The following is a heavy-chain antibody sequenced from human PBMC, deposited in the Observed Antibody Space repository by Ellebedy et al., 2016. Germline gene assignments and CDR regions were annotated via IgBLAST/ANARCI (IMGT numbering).Heavy chain of an antibody. D-gene: IGHD2-2*01. V-gene: IGHV3-7*04. J-gene: IGHJ4*02. CDR2: IKQDGSEE. CDR3: ARGTSSPGIDY. Sequence: GESLKISXAASGFTFSSYWMNWVRQAPGEGLEWVANIKQDGSEEYYVDSVKGRFTVSRDNAKNSLFLQMNSLRADDTAVYYCARGTSSPGIDYWGQGTLVSVSS. CDR1: GFTFSSYW.